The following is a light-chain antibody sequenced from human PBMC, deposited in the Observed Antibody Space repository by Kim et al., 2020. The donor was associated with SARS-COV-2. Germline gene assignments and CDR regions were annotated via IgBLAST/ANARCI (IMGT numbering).Light chain of an antibody. Sequence: GQSITISCTGTSSDVGGYNYVSWYQQHPGRAPKRMIYDVSNRPSGVSNRFSGSKSGNTASLTISGLQAEDEADYYCSSYTGSSTVVFGGGTQLTVL. CDR2: DVS. CDR1: SSDVGGYNY. V-gene: IGLV2-14*03. CDR3: SSYTGSSTVV. J-gene: IGLJ2*01.